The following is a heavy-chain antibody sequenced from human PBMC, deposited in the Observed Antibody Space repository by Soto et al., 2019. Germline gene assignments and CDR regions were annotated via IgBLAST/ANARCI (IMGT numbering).Heavy chain of an antibody. CDR2: IYYSGST. J-gene: IGHJ5*02. Sequence: SETLSLTCTVSGGSISSYYWSWIRQPPGKGLEWIGYIYYSGSTNYNPSLKSRVTISVDTSKNQFSLKLSSVTAADTAVYYCAGQASFGVVEGWFDTWGQGTLVTVSS. CDR1: GGSISSYY. V-gene: IGHV4-59*01. D-gene: IGHD3-3*01. CDR3: AGQASFGVVEGWFDT.